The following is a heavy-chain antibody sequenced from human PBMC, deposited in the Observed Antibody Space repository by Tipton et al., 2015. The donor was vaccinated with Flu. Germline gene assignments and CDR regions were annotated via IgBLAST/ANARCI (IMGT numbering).Heavy chain of an antibody. CDR3: GRSYYYGSGSYYNRAFDY. Sequence: TLSRTCTVSGDSISSSSYYWGWIRQPPGKGLEWIGSVPYSGSTYYNPSLKSRVIITVDTSKNQFSLKLTSVTAADTAVYYCGRSYYYGSGSYYNRAFDYWGQGTLVTVSS. CDR2: VPYSGST. V-gene: IGHV4-39*07. J-gene: IGHJ4*02. CDR1: GDSISSSSYY. D-gene: IGHD3-10*01.